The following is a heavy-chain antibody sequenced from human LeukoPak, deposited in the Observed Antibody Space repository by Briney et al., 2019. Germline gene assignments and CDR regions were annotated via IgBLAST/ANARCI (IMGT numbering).Heavy chain of an antibody. V-gene: IGHV5-51*01. CDR2: IYPGDSDT. CDR3: ARHRITMISPDAFDI. D-gene: IGHD3-22*01. CDR1: RYSFTSYW. Sequence: GESLKISCKGSRYSFTSYWIGWVRQMPGKGLEWMGIIYPGDSDTRYSPSFQGQVTISADKSISTAYLQWSSLKASDTAMYYCARHRITMISPDAFDIWGQGTMVTVSS. J-gene: IGHJ3*02.